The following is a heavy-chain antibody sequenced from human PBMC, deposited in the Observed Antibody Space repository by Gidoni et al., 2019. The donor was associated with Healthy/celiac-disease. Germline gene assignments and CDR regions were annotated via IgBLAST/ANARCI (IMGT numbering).Heavy chain of an antibody. J-gene: IGHJ5*02. V-gene: IGHV4-59*01. CDR1: GGSIRSYY. Sequence: QVQLQASGPGLVKPSATLSLTCPLSGGSIRSYYWSWIRQPPGKGLEWIWYIYYSGSTNYNPSLKRRVTISVDTSKNQFSLKLSSVTAADTAVYYCARGLYTSDNWFDPWGQGTLVTVSS. CDR2: IYYSGST. D-gene: IGHD4-4*01. CDR3: ARGLYTSDNWFDP.